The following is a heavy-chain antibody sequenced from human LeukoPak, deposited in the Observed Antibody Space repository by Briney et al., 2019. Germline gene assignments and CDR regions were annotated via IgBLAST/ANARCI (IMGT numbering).Heavy chain of an antibody. CDR3: AKEHGSGSYYKPDY. CDR2: ISGSGETT. D-gene: IGHD3-10*01. V-gene: IGHV3-23*01. CDR1: GFTFSSYA. J-gene: IGHJ4*02. Sequence: GGSLRLSCAVSGFTFSSYAMTWVRQPPGKGPEWVSAISGSGETTYYADSVKGRFTISRDNSRNSLYLQMNSLRAEDTAVYYCAKEHGSGSYYKPDYWGQGTLVTVSS.